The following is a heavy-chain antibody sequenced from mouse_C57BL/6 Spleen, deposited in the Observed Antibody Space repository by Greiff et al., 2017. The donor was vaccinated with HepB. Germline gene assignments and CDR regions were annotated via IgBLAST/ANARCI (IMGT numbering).Heavy chain of an antibody. CDR1: GFNIKDDY. CDR3: TRITTGVAGDY. Sequence: DVQLQESGAELVRPGASVKLSCTASGFNIKDDYMHWVKQRPEQGLEWIGWIDPENGDTEYASKFQGKATITADRSSNTAYLQLSSLTSEDTAVYYCTRITTGVAGDYWGQGTTLTVSS. CDR2: IDPENGDT. D-gene: IGHD1-1*01. J-gene: IGHJ2*01. V-gene: IGHV14-4*01.